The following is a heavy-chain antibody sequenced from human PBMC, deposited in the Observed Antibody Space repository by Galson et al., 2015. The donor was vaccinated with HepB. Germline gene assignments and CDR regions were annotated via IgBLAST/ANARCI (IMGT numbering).Heavy chain of an antibody. CDR3: ASTYYDILTGYSAAFDI. V-gene: IGHV3-23*01. Sequence: SLRLSCAASGFTVSSNYMSWVRQAPGKGLEWVSAISGSGGSTYYADSVKGRFTISRDNSKSTLYLQMNSLRAEDTAVYYCASTYYDILTGYSAAFDIWGQGTMVTVSS. CDR1: GFTVSSNY. J-gene: IGHJ3*02. D-gene: IGHD3-9*01. CDR2: ISGSGGST.